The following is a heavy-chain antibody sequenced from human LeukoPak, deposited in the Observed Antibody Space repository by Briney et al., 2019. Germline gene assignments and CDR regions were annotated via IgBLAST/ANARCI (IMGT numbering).Heavy chain of an antibody. J-gene: IGHJ4*02. CDR1: GFTVSSNY. Sequence: GRSLRLSCAASGFTVSSNYMSWVRQAPGKGLEWVSVIYSSGSTYYADSVKGRFTISRDNSKNTLYLQMNSLRAEDTAVYYCAKGVTIFGVVIPYYFDYWGQGTLVTVSS. D-gene: IGHD3-3*01. CDR3: AKGVTIFGVVIPYYFDY. CDR2: IYSSGST. V-gene: IGHV3-66*01.